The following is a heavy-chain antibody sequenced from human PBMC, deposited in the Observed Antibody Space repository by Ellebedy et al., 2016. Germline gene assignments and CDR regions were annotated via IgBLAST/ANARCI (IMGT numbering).Heavy chain of an antibody. CDR2: IGGSGGDT. D-gene: IGHD3-22*01. J-gene: IGHJ4*02. V-gene: IGHV3-23*01. CDR1: GFTVSSNY. Sequence: GGSLRLXXAASGFTVSSNYMSWVRQAPGKGLEWVSSIGGSGGDTHYADSVKGRFSISRDNSKNTLSLQMNILRADDTAVYYCAREDYYDSYGYFVYWGQGTLVTVSS. CDR3: AREDYYDSYGYFVY.